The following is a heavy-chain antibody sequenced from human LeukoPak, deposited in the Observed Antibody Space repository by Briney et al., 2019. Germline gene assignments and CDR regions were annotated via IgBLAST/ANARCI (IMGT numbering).Heavy chain of an antibody. D-gene: IGHD6-19*01. CDR1: GYTFTGYY. V-gene: IGHV1-18*04. CDR2: ISAYNGNT. J-gene: IGHJ5*02. Sequence: ASVKVSCKASGYTFTGYYLHWVRQAPGQGPEWMGWISAYNGNTNYAQKLQGRVTMTTDTSTSTAYMELRSLRSDDTAVYYCARGRYSSGPRDWFDPWGQGTLVTVSS. CDR3: ARGRYSSGPRDWFDP.